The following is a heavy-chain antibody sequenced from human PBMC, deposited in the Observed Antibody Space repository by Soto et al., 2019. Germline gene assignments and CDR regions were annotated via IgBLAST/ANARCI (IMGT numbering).Heavy chain of an antibody. J-gene: IGHJ6*02. CDR2: ISYDGNNK. V-gene: IGHV3-30*18. Sequence: QTGGSLRLSCAASGFTFSSYGMHWVRQAPGKGLEWVAVISYDGNNKYYADSVKGRFIVSRDNSKNTLYLQMSRLKPEDTAVYYCAKTDRKLPLWFTIGDVWGQGTTVTVSS. CDR1: GFTFSSYG. CDR3: AKTDRKLPLWFTIGDV. D-gene: IGHD3-10*01.